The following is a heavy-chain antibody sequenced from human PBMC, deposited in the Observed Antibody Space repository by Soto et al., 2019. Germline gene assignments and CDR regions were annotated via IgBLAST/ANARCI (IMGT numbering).Heavy chain of an antibody. CDR2: ISSDGSNK. V-gene: IGHV3-30*18. Sequence: QVQLVESGGGVVQPGRSLRLSCAASGFTFSSYGMHWVRQAPGKGLEWVAVISSDGSNKYYADSVKGRFTISRDNSKNTLYLQMNSLRAEDTAVYYCAKLRIMVRGVMAASGDYYYGMDVWGQGTTVTVSS. J-gene: IGHJ6*02. CDR3: AKLRIMVRGVMAASGDYYYGMDV. D-gene: IGHD3-10*01. CDR1: GFTFSSYG.